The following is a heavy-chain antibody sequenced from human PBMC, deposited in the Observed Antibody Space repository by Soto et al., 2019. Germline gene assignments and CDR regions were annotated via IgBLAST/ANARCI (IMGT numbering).Heavy chain of an antibody. Sequence: EVQLLESGGGSAQFGGSLRLFCAASRFTFSTYAMSWVRQAPGKGLEWVSAISGSGTGTYYTDSVKGRFTISRDNSKNTLYLQMNSLRAEDTAVYYCAKDSAAVAGAFDYWGQGTLVTVSS. J-gene: IGHJ4*02. CDR1: RFTFSTYA. V-gene: IGHV3-23*01. CDR3: AKDSAAVAGAFDY. D-gene: IGHD6-19*01. CDR2: ISGSGTGT.